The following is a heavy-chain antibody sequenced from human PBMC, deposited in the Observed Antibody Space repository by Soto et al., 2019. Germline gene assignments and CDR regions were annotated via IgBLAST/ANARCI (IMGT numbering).Heavy chain of an antibody. CDR3: ARDLGGFPDY. D-gene: IGHD5-12*01. J-gene: IGHJ4*02. CDR2: ISAHNGNT. V-gene: IGHV1-18*01. CDR1: VYTFTIYG. Sequence: ASVKVSCTASVYTFTIYGIIWVRQATGQGLEWMGWISAHNGNTKYEQKLQGRVTMTTDTSTSTAYMELRSLRSDDTAVYYCARDLGGFPDYWGQGTLVTVSS.